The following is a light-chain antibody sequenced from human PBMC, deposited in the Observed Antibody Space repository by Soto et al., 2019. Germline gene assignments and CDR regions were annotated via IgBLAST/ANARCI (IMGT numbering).Light chain of an antibody. Sequence: DIQLTQSPSFLSASVADRVTITCRASQGISSYLAWYQQKPGKAPKLLISAASTLQSGVPSRFSGSGSGTEFTLTISSLQPEDCATYYRQQLNSYPLTFGGGTKVEIK. J-gene: IGKJ4*01. CDR2: AAS. CDR1: QGISSY. CDR3: QQLNSYPLT. V-gene: IGKV1-9*01.